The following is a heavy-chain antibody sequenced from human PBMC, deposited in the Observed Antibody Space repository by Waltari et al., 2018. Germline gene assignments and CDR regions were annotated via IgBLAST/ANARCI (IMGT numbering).Heavy chain of an antibody. CDR3: ARGSPGYVRVWDS. D-gene: IGHD2-2*01. CDR2: IKYGGSAT. J-gene: IGHJ4*02. CDR1: GFSVSAYW. V-gene: IGHV3-7*03. Sequence: EVQLTESGGGLVQPGGSLRLSCAAPGFSVSAYWMTWVRQAPGKGLEWVANIKYGGSATYHADSVNGRFSISRDNAKNSLYLQMNSVSAEDTAIYYCARGSPGYVRVWDSWGQGTMVTVSS.